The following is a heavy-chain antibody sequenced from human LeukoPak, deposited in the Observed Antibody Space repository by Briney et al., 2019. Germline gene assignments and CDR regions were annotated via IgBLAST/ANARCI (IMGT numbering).Heavy chain of an antibody. CDR1: GGSLSSYY. J-gene: IGHJ6*04. V-gene: IGHV4-59*01. Sequence: SETLSLTCTVSGGSLSSYYWSWVRQPPGKGLERIGYIYYSGSTNYNPSLTSRVTISVDTSKNQCSLKLSSVTAADTAVYYCARDRLKGSRHYYYYGMDVWGKGTTVTVSS. D-gene: IGHD3-22*01. CDR3: ARDRLKGSRHYYYYGMDV. CDR2: IYYSGST.